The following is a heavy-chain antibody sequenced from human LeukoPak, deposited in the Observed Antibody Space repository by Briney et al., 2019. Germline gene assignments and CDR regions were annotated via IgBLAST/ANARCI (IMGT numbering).Heavy chain of an antibody. CDR2: ISGSGGGT. CDR1: GFTFSTYA. Sequence: GGSLRLSCAASGFTFSTYAMSWVRQAAGKGLEWVSLISGSGGGTYYADSVKGRFTISRDNSKNTLYLQMNSLRAEDTAVYYCAKPGYSGYDSYYYYMDVWGKGTTVTVSS. CDR3: AKPGYSGYDSYYYYMDV. J-gene: IGHJ6*03. V-gene: IGHV3-23*01. D-gene: IGHD5-12*01.